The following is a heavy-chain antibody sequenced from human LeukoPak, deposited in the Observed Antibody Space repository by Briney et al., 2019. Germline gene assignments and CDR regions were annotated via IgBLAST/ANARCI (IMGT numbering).Heavy chain of an antibody. V-gene: IGHV3-30-3*01. CDR1: GFTFSNYA. D-gene: IGHD3-22*01. J-gene: IGHJ3*02. Sequence: PGGSLRLSCAASGFTFSNYAMHWVRQAPGKGLEWVALISYDGSNKYYADSVKGRFTISRDNSNNTLYLLMNSLRTEDTAVYYCARGLVYYYLSSGHRGAFDIWGQGTLVTVSS. CDR3: ARGLVYYYLSSGHRGAFDI. CDR2: ISYDGSNK.